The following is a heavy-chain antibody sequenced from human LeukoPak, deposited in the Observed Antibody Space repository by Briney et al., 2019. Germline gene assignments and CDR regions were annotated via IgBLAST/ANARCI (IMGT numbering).Heavy chain of an antibody. CDR1: GGSISSYY. V-gene: IGHV4-59*01. D-gene: IGHD5-24*01. J-gene: IGHJ3*02. CDR2: IYYSGST. Sequence: SETLSLTCTVSGGSISSYYWSWIRQPPGKGLEWIGYIYYSGSTNYNPSLKGRVTISVDTSKNQFSLKLSSVTAADTAVYYCARADGYNFLQSNNAFDIWGQGTMVTVSS. CDR3: ARADGYNFLQSNNAFDI.